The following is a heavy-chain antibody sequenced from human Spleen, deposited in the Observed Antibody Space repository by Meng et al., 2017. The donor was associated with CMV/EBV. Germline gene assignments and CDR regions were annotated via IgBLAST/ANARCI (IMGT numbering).Heavy chain of an antibody. Sequence: GESLKISCKGSGYSFTGYWIGWVRQMPGKGLEWMGIIYPGDSDTRYSPSFQGQVTISADKSISTAYLQWSSLKASDTAMYYCARPYSSGWTDFQHWGQGTLVTVSS. D-gene: IGHD6-19*01. J-gene: IGHJ1*01. CDR2: IYPGDSDT. CDR1: GYSFTGYW. CDR3: ARPYSSGWTDFQH. V-gene: IGHV5-51*01.